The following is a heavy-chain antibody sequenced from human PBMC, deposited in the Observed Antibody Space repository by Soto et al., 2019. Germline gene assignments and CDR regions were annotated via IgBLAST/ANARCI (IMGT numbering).Heavy chain of an antibody. CDR1: GGSISSGGYY. J-gene: IGHJ1*01. CDR2: IYYSGST. D-gene: IGHD3-10*01. V-gene: IGHV4-31*03. Sequence: SETLSLTCTVSGGSISSGGYYWSWIRQHPGKGLEWIGYIYYSGSTYYNPSLKSRVTISVDTSKNQFSLKLSSVTAADTAVYYCARGFGELLYFQHWGQGTLVTVSS. CDR3: ARGFGELLYFQH.